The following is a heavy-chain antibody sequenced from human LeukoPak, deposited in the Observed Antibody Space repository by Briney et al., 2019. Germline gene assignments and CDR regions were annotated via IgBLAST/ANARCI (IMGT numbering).Heavy chain of an antibody. CDR2: IKQDGSEM. V-gene: IGHV3-7*03. Sequence: GGSLRLSCVASGFTFGKYWMSWVRQAPGKGLEWVANIKQDGSEMNYVDAVKGRFTISRDNAKSSLYLQMNSLRVEDTAVYYCARDKIVGPTKFDSWGQGTLVTVSS. D-gene: IGHD1-26*01. CDR1: GFTFGKYW. J-gene: IGHJ4*02. CDR3: ARDKIVGPTKFDS.